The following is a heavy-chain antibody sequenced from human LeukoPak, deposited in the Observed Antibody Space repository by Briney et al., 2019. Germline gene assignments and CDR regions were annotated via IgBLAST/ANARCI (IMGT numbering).Heavy chain of an antibody. D-gene: IGHD4-11*01. V-gene: IGHV3-23*01. CDR1: GSTFSSYA. J-gene: IGHJ6*03. CDR2: ISGSGGST. Sequence: GGSLRLSCAASGSTFSSYAMSWVRQAPGKGLEWVSAISGSGGSTYYADSVKGRFTISRDNSRNTLYLQMNSLRAEDTAIYYCASDYPLFYYYMDVWGKGTTVTVSS. CDR3: ASDYPLFYYYMDV.